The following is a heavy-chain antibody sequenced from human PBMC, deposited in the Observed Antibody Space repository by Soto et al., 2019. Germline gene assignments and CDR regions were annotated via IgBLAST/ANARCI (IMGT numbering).Heavy chain of an antibody. D-gene: IGHD3-10*01. J-gene: IGHJ5*02. V-gene: IGHV3-23*01. Sequence: EVQLLESGGGLVQPGGSLRVSCAASGFTFSRYAMSWVRQAPGEGLEWVSAISATGTSTYYAVSVKGRFTISRDNSENSVYLQMNSLRAGDTAVYYCAKDLSTDYPHSGSPNRGPFDPWGQGTLVTVSS. CDR1: GFTFSRYA. CDR2: ISATGTST. CDR3: AKDLSTDYPHSGSPNRGPFDP.